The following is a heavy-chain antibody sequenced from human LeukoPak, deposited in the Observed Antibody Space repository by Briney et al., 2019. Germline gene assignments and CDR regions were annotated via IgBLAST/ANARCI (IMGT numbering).Heavy chain of an antibody. Sequence: PSETLSLTCTVSGGSINSTSYYWGWIRQPPGKGLEWIGSIHYSGSTNYNPSLKSRVTVSVDTSKNQFSLKLSSVTAADTAVYYCASSQPTTRWIFDCWGQGTLVTVSS. J-gene: IGHJ4*02. CDR3: ASSQPTTRWIFDC. V-gene: IGHV4-39*07. CDR2: IHYSGST. CDR1: GGSINSTSYY. D-gene: IGHD1-26*01.